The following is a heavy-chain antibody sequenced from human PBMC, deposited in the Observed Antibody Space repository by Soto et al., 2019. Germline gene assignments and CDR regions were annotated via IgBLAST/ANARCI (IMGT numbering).Heavy chain of an antibody. V-gene: IGHV5-10-1*01. CDR1: GYSFTSYW. CDR3: ARPVPGPYYYHGMDV. Sequence: PGESLKVSCKGSGYSFTSYWISWVRQMPGKGLEWMGRIDPSDSYTNYSPSFQGHVTISADKSISTAYLQWSSLKASDTAMYYCARPVPGPYYYHGMDVWGQGTTVTVSS. J-gene: IGHJ6*02. D-gene: IGHD1-1*01. CDR2: IDPSDSYT.